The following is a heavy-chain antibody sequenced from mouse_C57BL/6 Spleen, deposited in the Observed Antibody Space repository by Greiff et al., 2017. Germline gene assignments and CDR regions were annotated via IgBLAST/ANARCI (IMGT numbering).Heavy chain of an antibody. D-gene: IGHD2-4*01. V-gene: IGHV1-26*01. Sequence: VQLQQSGPELVKPGASVKISCKASGYTFTDYYMNWVKQSHGKSLEWIGDINPNNGGTSYNQKFKGKATLTVDKSSSTAYMELRSLTSEDSAVYYCARGGDYDRYFDVWGTGTTVTVSS. CDR3: ARGGDYDRYFDV. J-gene: IGHJ1*03. CDR2: INPNNGGT. CDR1: GYTFTDYY.